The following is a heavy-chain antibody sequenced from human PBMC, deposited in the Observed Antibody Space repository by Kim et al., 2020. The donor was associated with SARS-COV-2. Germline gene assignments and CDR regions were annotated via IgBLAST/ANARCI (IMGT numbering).Heavy chain of an antibody. J-gene: IGHJ4*02. D-gene: IGHD3-3*01. V-gene: IGHV3-23*03. Sequence: DSVRIRFTITRDNSKSTLYLQMNSLRAEDTAVYYCAKGFGVGTPGGLFDYWGQGTLVTVSS. CDR3: AKGFGVGTPGGLFDY.